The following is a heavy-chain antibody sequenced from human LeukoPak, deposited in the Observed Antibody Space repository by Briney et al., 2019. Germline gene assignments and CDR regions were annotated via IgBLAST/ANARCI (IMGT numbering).Heavy chain of an antibody. Sequence: PGESLQISCQGSGYIFTSYWIGWVRQLPGKGLEWMGIIYPGDSDTRYGPSFQGQVTISADKSISTAYLQWSSLKASDTAMYYCARHTYDFWSGYYRHNWFDPWGQGTLVTVSS. CDR2: IYPGDSDT. J-gene: IGHJ5*02. CDR3: ARHTYDFWSGYYRHNWFDP. D-gene: IGHD3-3*01. CDR1: GYIFTSYW. V-gene: IGHV5-51*01.